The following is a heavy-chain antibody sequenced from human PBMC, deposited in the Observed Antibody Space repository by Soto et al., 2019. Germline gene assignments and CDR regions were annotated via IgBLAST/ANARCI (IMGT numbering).Heavy chain of an antibody. CDR2: IYYSGRT. CDR3: ARHEGEAAADRPLDY. V-gene: IGHV4-39*01. D-gene: IGHD2-15*01. J-gene: IGHJ4*02. Sequence: QLRLQESGPGLVKSSETLSLTCTVSGGSVRSSSYYWGWIRQPPGKGLEWIASIYYSGRTHNNPALKSRVTMSIDTYTNQFALKMNSVTAEDTDVYYCARHEGEAAADRPLDYWGQGTLVTVSS. CDR1: GGSVRSSSYY.